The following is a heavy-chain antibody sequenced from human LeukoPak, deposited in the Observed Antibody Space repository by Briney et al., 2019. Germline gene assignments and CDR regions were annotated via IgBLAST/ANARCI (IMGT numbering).Heavy chain of an antibody. J-gene: IGHJ4*02. CDR2: IIPIFGTA. Sequence: SVKISCKASGGTFSSYAISWVRQAPGQGLEWMGGIIPIFGTANYAQKFQGRVTITADESTSTAYMELSSLRSEDTAVYYCARDFVGATVSGYEPYFDYWGQGTLVTVSS. CDR3: ARDFVGATVSGYEPYFDY. CDR1: GGTFSSYA. V-gene: IGHV1-69*13. D-gene: IGHD5-12*01.